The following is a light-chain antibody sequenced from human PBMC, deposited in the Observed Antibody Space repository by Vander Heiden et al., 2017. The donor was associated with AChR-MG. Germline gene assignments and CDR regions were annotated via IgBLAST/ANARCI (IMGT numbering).Light chain of an antibody. CDR2: GAS. CDR1: QSVNSD. CDR3: KQHNNWPLT. Sequence: EIVWTQSPATLSVSPGERATLFCRASQSVNSDLAWYQQKPGQAPRLLIYGASTRATGIPGRFSGSGSGTEFTLTISSLQSEDFAVYHCKQHNNWPLTFGGGTKVEIK. J-gene: IGKJ4*01. V-gene: IGKV3-15*01.